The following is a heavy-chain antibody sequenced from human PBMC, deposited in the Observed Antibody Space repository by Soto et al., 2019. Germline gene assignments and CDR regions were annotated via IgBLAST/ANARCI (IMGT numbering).Heavy chain of an antibody. CDR2: IYPGDSDT. CDR3: ARSKSQSYYYYGMDV. Sequence: GESLKISCKGSGYSFTSYWIGGVRQMPGKGLEWMGIIYPGDSDTRYSPSFQGQVTISADKSISTAYLQWSSLKASDTAMYYCARSKSQSYYYYGMDVWGQGTTVTVSS. V-gene: IGHV5-51*01. CDR1: GYSFTSYW. J-gene: IGHJ6*02.